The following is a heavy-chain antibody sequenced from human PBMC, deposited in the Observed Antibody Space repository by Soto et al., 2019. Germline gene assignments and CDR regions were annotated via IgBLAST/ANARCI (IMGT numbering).Heavy chain of an antibody. J-gene: IGHJ4*02. CDR2: INHSGTV. CDR3: ARAGAALVRGSIGGFDY. CDR1: GGAFNGYY. V-gene: IGHV4-34*01. D-gene: IGHD3-10*01. Sequence: QVHLQQWGAGLLKPSETLSLTCAVNGGAFNGYYWTWIRQSPGKGLQWIGEINHSGTVDYTPSLKRRVTFSIDTSKKQFSLTLTSVTAADTAVYYCARAGAALVRGSIGGFDYWGQGTLVTVSS.